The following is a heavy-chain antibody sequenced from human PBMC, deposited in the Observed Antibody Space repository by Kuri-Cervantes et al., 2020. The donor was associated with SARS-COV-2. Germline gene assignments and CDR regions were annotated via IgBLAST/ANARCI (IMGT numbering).Heavy chain of an antibody. J-gene: IGHJ4*02. CDR1: GFTFDDYA. CDR2: ISGSGGST. V-gene: IGHV3-9*01. CDR3: AKDAAGAFDY. D-gene: IGHD6-13*01. Sequence: GGSLRLSCAASGFTFDDYAMHWVRQAPGKGLEWVSAISGSGGSTYYADSVKGRFTISRDNAKNSLYLQMNSLRAEDTALYYCAKDAAGAFDYWGQGTLVTVSS.